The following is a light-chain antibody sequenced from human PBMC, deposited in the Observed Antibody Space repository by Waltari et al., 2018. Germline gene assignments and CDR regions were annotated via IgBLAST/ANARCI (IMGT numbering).Light chain of an antibody. V-gene: IGKV2-30*02. J-gene: IGKJ1*01. CDR1: QSLLHSNGNTY. Sequence: DVVMTQSPLSLPITPGQPAPMTCRSSQSLLHSNGNTYLSWFLQKPGQPPRRLIYKVSNRDSGVPDRFSGSGAGTDFTLKISRVEAEDVGVYYCMQGTHFPPTFGQGTKVEIK. CDR2: KVS. CDR3: MQGTHFPPT.